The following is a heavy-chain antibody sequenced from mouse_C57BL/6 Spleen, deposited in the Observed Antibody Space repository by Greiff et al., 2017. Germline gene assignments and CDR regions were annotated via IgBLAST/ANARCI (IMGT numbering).Heavy chain of an antibody. D-gene: IGHD2-3*01. CDR2: IDPETGGT. Sequence: VQGVESGAELVRPGASVTLSCKASGYTFTDYEMHWVKQTPVHGLEWIGAIDPETGGTAYNQKFKGKAILTADKSSSTAYMELRCLTSEDSAVYYCTEFYDGYYVDWFAYWGQGTLVTVSA. J-gene: IGHJ3*01. CDR1: GYTFTDYE. V-gene: IGHV1-15*01. CDR3: TEFYDGYYVDWFAY.